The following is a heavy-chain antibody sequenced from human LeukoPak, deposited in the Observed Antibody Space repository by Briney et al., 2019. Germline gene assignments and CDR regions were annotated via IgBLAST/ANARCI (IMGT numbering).Heavy chain of an antibody. Sequence: GGSLRLSCAASGFTFSSYGMHWVRQAPGKGLEWVAVISYDGSNKYYADSVKGRFTISRDNSKNTLYLQMNSLRAEDTAVYYCAKGFAAFEKYFDYWGQGTLVTVSS. V-gene: IGHV3-30*18. CDR1: GFTFSSYG. CDR2: ISYDGSNK. D-gene: IGHD3-9*01. CDR3: AKGFAAFEKYFDY. J-gene: IGHJ4*02.